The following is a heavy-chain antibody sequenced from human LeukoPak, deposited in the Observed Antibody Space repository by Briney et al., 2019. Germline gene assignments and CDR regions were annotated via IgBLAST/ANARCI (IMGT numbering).Heavy chain of an antibody. Sequence: GGSLRLSCAASGFTFSSYAMSWVRQAPGKGLEWVSAISGSGGSTYYADSVKGRFTISRDNSRNTLYLQMNSLRAEDTAVYYCAKALRALGSGYDFWGQGTLVTVSS. V-gene: IGHV3-23*01. CDR3: AKALRALGSGYDF. J-gene: IGHJ4*02. CDR2: ISGSGGST. CDR1: GFTFSSYA. D-gene: IGHD5-12*01.